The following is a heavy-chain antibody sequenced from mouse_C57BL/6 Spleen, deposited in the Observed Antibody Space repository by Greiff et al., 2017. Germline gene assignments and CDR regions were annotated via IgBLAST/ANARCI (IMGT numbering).Heavy chain of an antibody. V-gene: IGHV2-2*01. D-gene: IGHD2-5*01. J-gene: IGHJ2*01. CDR1: GFSLTSYG. CDR3: ASAYYSNYGDYFDY. Sequence: QVQLKESGPGLVQPSQSLSITCTVSGFSLTSYGVHWVRQSPGKGLEWLGVIWRGGSTDYNAAFISRLNISKDNSKSQVFFKMNSLQADDTAIYYCASAYYSNYGDYFDYWGQGTTLTVSS. CDR2: IWRGGST.